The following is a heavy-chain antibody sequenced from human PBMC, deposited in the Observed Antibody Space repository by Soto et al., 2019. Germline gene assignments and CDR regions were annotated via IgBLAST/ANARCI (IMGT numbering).Heavy chain of an antibody. CDR2: INSDGTHT. J-gene: IGHJ3*02. Sequence: GGSLRLSCAASGFTFSSYWMHWVRQVPGKGLVWVSHINSDGTHTTYADSVKGRFTISRDNAKNSLYLQMNSLRAEDTAVYYCARGDYHDTSGPFSDAFDIWGQGTMVTVSS. CDR1: GFTFSSYW. CDR3: ARGDYHDTSGPFSDAFDI. V-gene: IGHV3-74*03. D-gene: IGHD3-22*01.